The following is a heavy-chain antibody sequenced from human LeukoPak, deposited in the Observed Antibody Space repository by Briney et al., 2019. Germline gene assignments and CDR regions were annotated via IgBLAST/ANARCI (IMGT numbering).Heavy chain of an antibody. CDR3: ALYDSSGYYNFDY. CDR2: IYYSGST. CDR1: GGSISGSSYY. Sequence: SETLSLTCTVSGGSISGSSYYWGWIRQPPGKGLEWIGSIYYSGSTYYNPSLKSRVTISVDTSKNQFSLKLSSVTAADTAVYYCALYDSSGYYNFDYWGQGTLVTVSS. J-gene: IGHJ4*02. D-gene: IGHD3-22*01. V-gene: IGHV4-39*07.